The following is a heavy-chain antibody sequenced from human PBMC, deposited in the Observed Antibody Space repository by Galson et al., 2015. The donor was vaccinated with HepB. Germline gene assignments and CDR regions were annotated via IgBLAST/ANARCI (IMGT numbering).Heavy chain of an antibody. J-gene: IGHJ5*02. D-gene: IGHD2-15*01. CDR2: IRHSGRT. CDR3: ARGSSPANWFDP. V-gene: IGHV4-34*01. Sequence: IRQSPGKGLEWIGEIRHSGRTNYNPSLKSRVTISVDTSKNQFTLNLNSVTAADTAVYFCARGSSPANWFDPWGQGTLVTVSS.